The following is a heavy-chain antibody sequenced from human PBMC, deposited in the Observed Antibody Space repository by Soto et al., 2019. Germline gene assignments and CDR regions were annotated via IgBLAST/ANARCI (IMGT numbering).Heavy chain of an antibody. D-gene: IGHD2-15*01. Sequence: LRLSCTASGFTFNKYAMSWVRQAPGKGLEWVSAITDSGAASHYADSVKGRFTVSRDNSKNTLYLQMNSLRADDTAVYYCARDLSVVFDYWGQGTLVTVSS. CDR2: ITDSGAAS. CDR1: GFTFNKYA. CDR3: ARDLSVVFDY. J-gene: IGHJ4*02. V-gene: IGHV3-23*01.